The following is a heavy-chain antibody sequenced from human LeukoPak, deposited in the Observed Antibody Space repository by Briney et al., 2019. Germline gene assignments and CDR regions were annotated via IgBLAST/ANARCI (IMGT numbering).Heavy chain of an antibody. Sequence: ASVRVSCKASGYTFTSYAMHWVRQAPGQRLEWMGWINAGNGNTKYSQKFQGRVTITRDTSASTAYMGLSSLRSEDTAVYYCARDFYGSGSYSDYWGQGTLVTVSS. CDR2: INAGNGNT. V-gene: IGHV1-3*01. CDR3: ARDFYGSGSYSDY. CDR1: GYTFTSYA. D-gene: IGHD3-10*01. J-gene: IGHJ4*02.